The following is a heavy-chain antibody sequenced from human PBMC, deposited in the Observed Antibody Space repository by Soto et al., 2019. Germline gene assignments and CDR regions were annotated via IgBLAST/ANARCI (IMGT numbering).Heavy chain of an antibody. CDR3: AREVGARVLDY. V-gene: IGHV4-34*01. J-gene: IGHJ4*02. CDR2: INHSGST. D-gene: IGHD1-26*01. CDR1: GGSFIGYY. Sequence: QVQLQQWGAGLLKPSETLSLTCAVYGGSFIGYYWSWIRQPPGKGLEWIGEINHSGSTNYNPSLKSRVTISVDTSKNQFSLKLSSVTAADTAVYYCAREVGARVLDYWGQGTLVTVSS.